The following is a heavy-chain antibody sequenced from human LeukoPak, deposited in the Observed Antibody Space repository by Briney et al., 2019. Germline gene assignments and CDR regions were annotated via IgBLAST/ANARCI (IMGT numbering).Heavy chain of an antibody. CDR1: GGTFSIYA. CDR2: IIPIFGTA. V-gene: IGHV1-69*13. D-gene: IGHD5-18*01. Sequence: SVKVSCKASGGTFSIYAISWVRQAPGQGLEWMGGIIPIFGTANYAQKFQGRVTITADESTSTAYMELSSLRSEDTAVYYCASGESDTARYYFDYWGQGTLVTVPS. CDR3: ASGESDTARYYFDY. J-gene: IGHJ4*02.